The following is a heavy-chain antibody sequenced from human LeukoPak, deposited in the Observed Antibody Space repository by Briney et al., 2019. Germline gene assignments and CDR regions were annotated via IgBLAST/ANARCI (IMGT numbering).Heavy chain of an antibody. CDR2: ISYDGSNK. CDR3: ARDSQIAAYYDSSGYQY. Sequence: GGSLRLSCAASGFTFSSYAMHWVRQAPGKGLEWVAVISYDGSNKYYADSVKGRFTISRDNSKNTLYLQMNSLRAEDTAVYYCARDSQIAAYYDSSGYQYWGQGTLVTVSS. V-gene: IGHV3-30*04. J-gene: IGHJ4*02. CDR1: GFTFSSYA. D-gene: IGHD3-22*01.